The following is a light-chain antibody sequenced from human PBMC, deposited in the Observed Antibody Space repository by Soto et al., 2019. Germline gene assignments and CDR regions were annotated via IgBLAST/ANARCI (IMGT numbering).Light chain of an antibody. J-gene: IGKJ4*01. Sequence: EIVLTQSPATLSLSPGERATLSCRASQSVASYLAWYQQKPGQAPRLLIYDASNRATGIPARFSGSGSGTDFTLTISSLEPEEFAVYFCQQRNNWPTFGGGTKVEI. CDR3: QQRNNWPT. CDR2: DAS. CDR1: QSVASY. V-gene: IGKV3-11*01.